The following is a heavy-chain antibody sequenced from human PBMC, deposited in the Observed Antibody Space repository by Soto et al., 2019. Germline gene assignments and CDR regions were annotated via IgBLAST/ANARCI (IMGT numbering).Heavy chain of an antibody. J-gene: IGHJ4*02. Sequence: EVQLVESGGGLVQPGGSLRLSCAACGFTFSSYWMSWVRQAPGKGLDWVANIKQDGSEKYYVDSVKGRFTTSSDNAKNSLYLQMNSLRAEDTAVYYCARVRLVSDYWGKGTLVTVCS. CDR1: GFTFSSYW. CDR2: IKQDGSEK. D-gene: IGHD3-9*01. CDR3: ARVRLVSDY. V-gene: IGHV3-7*03.